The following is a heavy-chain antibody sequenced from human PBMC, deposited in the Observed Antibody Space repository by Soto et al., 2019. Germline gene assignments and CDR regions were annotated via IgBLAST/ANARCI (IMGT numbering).Heavy chain of an antibody. V-gene: IGHV3-11*06. D-gene: IGHD3-16*01. J-gene: IGHJ4*02. CDR1: GFAFSDYY. Sequence: PGGSLRLSCATPGFAFSDYYMSWIRQPPGKGLEWLSHMSAKSTDRSYAESVKGLLTISRDTPKSSLFLQMTSLGVEDTAVYSCPRGGGVGLFEHWGQGVLVTVSS. CDR3: PRGGGVGLFEH. CDR2: MSAKSTDR.